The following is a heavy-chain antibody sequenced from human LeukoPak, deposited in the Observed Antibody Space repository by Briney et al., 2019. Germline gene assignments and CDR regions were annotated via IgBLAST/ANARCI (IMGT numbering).Heavy chain of an antibody. V-gene: IGHV3-23*01. CDR3: AKGYCTNTGCSAGY. Sequence: GGSLRLSCAASGFTFSSYDMSWVHQGPGKGLEWVSAFSGRGATTYYADSVKGRFTISRDNSRNTLYLQMNTLRAEDTALYYCAKGYCTNTGCSAGYWGQGTLVTVSS. D-gene: IGHD2-2*01. CDR2: FSGRGATT. J-gene: IGHJ4*02. CDR1: GFTFSSYD.